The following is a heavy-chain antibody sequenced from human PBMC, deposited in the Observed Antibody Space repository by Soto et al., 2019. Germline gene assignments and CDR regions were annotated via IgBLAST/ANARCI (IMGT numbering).Heavy chain of an antibody. V-gene: IGHV5-10-1*01. CDR1: GYAFSSYW. CDR2: IDPTDSFT. CDR3: GSQGGAGEHIDY. D-gene: IGHD2-21*01. Sequence: PGGSLKISCAGSGYAFSSYWMNWVRQASGKGLEWMGRIDPTDSFTNYSPSFQGHVTFSVDKSTYTAYVQWSSLNASDTAMYYCGSQGGAGEHIDYWGQGDLVTVSS. J-gene: IGHJ4*02.